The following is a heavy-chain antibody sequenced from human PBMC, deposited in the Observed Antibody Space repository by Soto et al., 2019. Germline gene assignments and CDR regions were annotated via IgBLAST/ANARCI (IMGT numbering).Heavy chain of an antibody. J-gene: IGHJ6*03. CDR3: AKGRYGDYYYYYMDV. V-gene: IGHV3-23*01. D-gene: IGHD3-10*01. Sequence: PGGSLRLSCAASGFTFSNYALIWVRQAPGRGLEWVTAISGSGGGTYYADSVKGRFTISRDNSKNTLYLQMNSLRAEDTAVYFCAKGRYGDYYYYYMDVWVKGTTVTVSS. CDR1: GFTFSNYA. CDR2: ISGSGGGT.